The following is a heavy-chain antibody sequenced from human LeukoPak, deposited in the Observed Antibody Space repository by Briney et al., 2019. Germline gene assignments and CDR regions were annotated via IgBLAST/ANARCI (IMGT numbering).Heavy chain of an antibody. Sequence: PGGSLRLSCAPSGFTFSSYAMHWVRQAPGKGLEWVAFIRYDGSNKYYADSVKGRFTISRDNSKNTLYLQMNSLRAEDTAVYYCAKDIYDFWSGSLDAFDIWGQGTMVTVSS. D-gene: IGHD3-3*01. J-gene: IGHJ3*02. CDR2: IRYDGSNK. V-gene: IGHV3-30*02. CDR3: AKDIYDFWSGSLDAFDI. CDR1: GFTFSSYA.